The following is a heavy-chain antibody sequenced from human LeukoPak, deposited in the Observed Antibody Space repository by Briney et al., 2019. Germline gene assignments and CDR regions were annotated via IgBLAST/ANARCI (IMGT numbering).Heavy chain of an antibody. CDR3: AKAPPYKKYFDY. CDR1: GFIFSDYW. D-gene: IGHD1-1*01. Sequence: GGSLRLSCVASGFIFSDYWMSWVRQAPGKGLEWVANIKEDGTEKNYVDSVKGRFTISRDNTQNSLHLQMNSLRVEDTAVYYCAKAPPYKKYFDYWGQGTLVTVSS. V-gene: IGHV3-7*03. CDR2: IKEDGTEK. J-gene: IGHJ4*02.